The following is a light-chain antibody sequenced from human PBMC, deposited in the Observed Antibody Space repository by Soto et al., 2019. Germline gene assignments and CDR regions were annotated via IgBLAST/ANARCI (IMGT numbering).Light chain of an antibody. V-gene: IGKV3-15*01. Sequence: EIVMTQSPATLSVSPGEGATLSCKASQNVYNNLAWYQQRPGQPPRLLIYDASTRATGISARFSGSGYGTKFILTIGSLQSEDFAVYFCQQCRNWPLTFGGGTKVDIK. CDR1: QNVYNN. CDR2: DAS. J-gene: IGKJ4*01. CDR3: QQCRNWPLT.